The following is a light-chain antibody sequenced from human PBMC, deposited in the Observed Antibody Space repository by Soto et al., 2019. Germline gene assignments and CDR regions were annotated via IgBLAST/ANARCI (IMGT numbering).Light chain of an antibody. CDR3: QQYGNSPRT. CDR1: QSVNSNF. CDR2: GAS. V-gene: IGKV3-20*01. Sequence: EIGLTQSTGTLSLSPGERATLSCRSSQSVNSNFLAWYQQKPGQAPRLLISGASNRATGIPDRFSGSGSGTDFTLTISRLETEDFAVYYCQQYGNSPRTFGQGTKVELK. J-gene: IGKJ1*01.